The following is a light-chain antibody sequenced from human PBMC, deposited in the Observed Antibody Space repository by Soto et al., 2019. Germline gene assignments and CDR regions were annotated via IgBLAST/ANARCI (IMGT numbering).Light chain of an antibody. J-gene: IGKJ4*01. V-gene: IGKV3-20*01. Sequence: EIVLTQSPGTLSLSPGERATLSCRASQSVSSSYLAWYQRKPGQAPRLLIHGASTRAAGISDRFSGSGSGTDFTLTISRLEPEDFAVYYCQQYGSRITFGGGTKVEIK. CDR2: GAS. CDR1: QSVSSSY. CDR3: QQYGSRIT.